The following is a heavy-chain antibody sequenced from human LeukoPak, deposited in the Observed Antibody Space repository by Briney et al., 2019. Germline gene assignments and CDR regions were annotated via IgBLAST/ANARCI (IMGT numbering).Heavy chain of an antibody. V-gene: IGHV3-33*01. J-gene: IGHJ4*02. CDR2: IWYDGSNK. CDR1: GFTFSSYG. D-gene: IGHD3-22*01. CDR3: ARNYYDSSGYYYHDY. Sequence: GRSLRLSCAASGFTFSSYGMHWVRQAPGKGLEWAAVIWYDGSNKYYADSVKGRFTISRDNSKNTLYLQMNSLRAEDTAVYYCARNYYDSSGYYYHDYWGQGTLVTVSS.